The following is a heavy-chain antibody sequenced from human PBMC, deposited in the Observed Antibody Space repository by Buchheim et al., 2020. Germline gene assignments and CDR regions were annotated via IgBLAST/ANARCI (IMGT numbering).Heavy chain of an antibody. Sequence: EVQLVESGGGLVQPGGSLRLSCAASGFTFSSYSMNWVRQAPGKGLEWVSYISSSSSTIYYADSVKGRFTISRDNAKNSLYLQMNSLRAEDTALYYCARDVVPAAKETGTEYFQHWGQGTL. V-gene: IGHV3-48*04. D-gene: IGHD2-2*01. CDR2: ISSSSSTI. CDR3: ARDVVPAAKETGTEYFQH. CDR1: GFTFSSYS. J-gene: IGHJ1*01.